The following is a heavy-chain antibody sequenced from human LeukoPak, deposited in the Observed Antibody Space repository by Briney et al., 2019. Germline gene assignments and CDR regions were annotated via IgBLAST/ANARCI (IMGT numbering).Heavy chain of an antibody. D-gene: IGHD2-2*01. Sequence: SETLSLTCAVYGGSFSGYYWSWIRQPPGKGLEWIGEINHSGSTNYNPSLKSRVTISVDTSRNQFSLNLSSVTAADTAVYFCARGYCSSANCYGFDYWGQGSLVTVSS. J-gene: IGHJ4*02. CDR2: INHSGST. V-gene: IGHV4-34*01. CDR3: ARGYCSSANCYGFDY. CDR1: GGSFSGYY.